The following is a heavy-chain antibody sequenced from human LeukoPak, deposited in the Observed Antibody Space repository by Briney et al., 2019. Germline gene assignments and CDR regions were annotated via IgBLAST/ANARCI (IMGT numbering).Heavy chain of an antibody. J-gene: IGHJ4*02. CDR2: ISDSGDRT. V-gene: IGHV3-23*01. D-gene: IGHD6-6*01. CDR1: GFTFSSYA. Sequence: PGGSLRPSCAASGFTFSSYALTWVRQAPGKGLEWVSSISDSGDRTHYADSVKGRFTISRVNSKNTLFLQMSNLRTEDTAVYYCANSSLAWGQGTLVTVSS. CDR3: ANSSLA.